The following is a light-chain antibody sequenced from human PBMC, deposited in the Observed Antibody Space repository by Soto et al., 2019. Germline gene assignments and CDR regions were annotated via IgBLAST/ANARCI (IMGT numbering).Light chain of an antibody. CDR2: GAS. V-gene: IGKV3-20*01. CDR3: QQYDSSPWT. Sequence: EIVLTQSPGTLSLSPGERATLSCRASQSVSSSFLAWYQQKPGQAPRLLIYGASSRATGIPDRFSGSRSGTDFPLTISRLEPEDFAVYYCQQYDSSPWTFGQGTKVEIK. CDR1: QSVSSSF. J-gene: IGKJ1*01.